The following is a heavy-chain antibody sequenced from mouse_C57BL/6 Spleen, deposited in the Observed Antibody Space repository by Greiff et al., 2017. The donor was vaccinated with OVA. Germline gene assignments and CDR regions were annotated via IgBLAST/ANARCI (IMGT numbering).Heavy chain of an antibody. CDR3: EREGNGYGVGYYFDY. J-gene: IGHJ2*01. CDR2: IYPGDGDT. V-gene: IGHV1-82*01. D-gene: IGHD2-2*01. CDR1: GYAFSSSW. Sequence: LVESGPELVKPGASVKISCTASGYAFSSSWMNWVKQRPGKGLEWIGWIYPGDGDTNYNGKFKGKATLTADKSSSTANMQLSNLTSEDSAVSFCEREGNGYGVGYYFDYWGQGTTLTVSS.